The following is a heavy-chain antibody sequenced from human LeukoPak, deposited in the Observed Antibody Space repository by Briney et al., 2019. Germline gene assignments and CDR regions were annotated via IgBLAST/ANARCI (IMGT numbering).Heavy chain of an antibody. J-gene: IGHJ4*02. CDR2: ISYDGSNK. V-gene: IGHV3-30*03. Sequence: GGSLRLSCAASGFTFSSYGMHWVRQAPGKGLEWVAVISYDGSNKYYADSVKGRLTISRDNSKNTLYLQMNSLRAEDTAVYYCARVRRGSYCFDYWGQGTLVTVSS. CDR1: GFTFSSYG. CDR3: ARVRRGSYCFDY. D-gene: IGHD1-26*01.